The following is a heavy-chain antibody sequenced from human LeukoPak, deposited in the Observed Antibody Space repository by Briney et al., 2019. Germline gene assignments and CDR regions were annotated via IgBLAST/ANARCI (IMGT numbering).Heavy chain of an antibody. CDR3: AKASNYGSGSYYPRGVDY. V-gene: IGHV3-23*01. CDR1: GFTFSSYA. Sequence: GGSLRLSCAASGFTFSSYAMSWVRQAPGKGLEWVSAISGSGSSTYYADSVKGRFTISRDNSKNTLYLQMNSLRAEDTAVYYCAKASNYGSGSYYPRGVDYWGQGTLVTVSS. J-gene: IGHJ4*02. D-gene: IGHD3-10*01. CDR2: ISGSGSST.